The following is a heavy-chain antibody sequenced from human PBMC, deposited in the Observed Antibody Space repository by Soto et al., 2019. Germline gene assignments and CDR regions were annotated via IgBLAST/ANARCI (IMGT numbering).Heavy chain of an antibody. CDR3: ARDQPGYDFPAGPIEDV. CDR2: IKQDGSEK. V-gene: IGHV3-7*03. Sequence: GGSLRLSCAASGFTFSSYWMSWVRQAPGKGLAWVANIKQDGSEKYYVDSVKGRFTISRDNAKNSLYLQMNSLRAEDTAVYYCARDQPGYDFPAGPIEDVWGQGTTVTVSS. CDR1: GFTFSSYW. D-gene: IGHD5-12*01. J-gene: IGHJ6*02.